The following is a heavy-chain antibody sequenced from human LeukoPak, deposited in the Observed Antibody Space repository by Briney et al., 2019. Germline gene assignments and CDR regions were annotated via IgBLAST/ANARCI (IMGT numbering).Heavy chain of an antibody. CDR2: IYPYDSET. CDR3: ARPGATVTNTNYYFDL. J-gene: IGHJ2*01. Sequence: GESLKISCQGSGFKFTDYWIGWVRQMPGKGLEWMGVIYPYDSETTYSPSFQGQVTIPADKSINTAYMQWSSLKASDTAMYYCARPGATVTNTNYYFDLWGRGTLVTVSS. V-gene: IGHV5-51*01. D-gene: IGHD4-17*01. CDR1: GFKFTDYW.